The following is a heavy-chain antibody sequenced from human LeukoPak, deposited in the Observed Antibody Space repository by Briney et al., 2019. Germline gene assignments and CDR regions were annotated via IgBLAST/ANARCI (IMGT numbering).Heavy chain of an antibody. V-gene: IGHV3-33*01. Sequence: SCKASGYTFTGYYMHWVRQAPGKGLEWVAVIWYDGSNKYYADSVKGRFTISRDNSKSTVSLQMNSLRAEDTAVYYCARPYYYGSGSYYPLDYWGQGTLVTVSS. CDR2: IWYDGSNK. D-gene: IGHD3-10*01. CDR1: GYTFTGYY. CDR3: ARPYYYGSGSYYPLDY. J-gene: IGHJ4*02.